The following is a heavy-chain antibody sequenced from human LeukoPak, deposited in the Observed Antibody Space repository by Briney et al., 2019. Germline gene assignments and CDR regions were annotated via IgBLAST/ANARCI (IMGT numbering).Heavy chain of an antibody. Sequence: SETLSLTCTVSGGSISSGSYYWSWIRQPAGKGLEWIGRIYTSGSTNYNPSLKSRVTISLDTSENHFSLKLSSVTAADTAVYYCARVTTGGYYNYWGQGTLVTV. CDR2: IYTSGST. D-gene: IGHD3-22*01. CDR3: ARVTTGGYYNY. V-gene: IGHV4-61*02. CDR1: GGSISSGSYY. J-gene: IGHJ4*02.